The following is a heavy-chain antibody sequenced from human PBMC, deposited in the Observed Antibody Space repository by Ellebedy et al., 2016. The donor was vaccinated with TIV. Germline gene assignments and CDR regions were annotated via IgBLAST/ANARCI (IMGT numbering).Heavy chain of an antibody. D-gene: IGHD3-9*01. V-gene: IGHV3-33*08. J-gene: IGHJ4*02. Sequence: GESLKISCAASGFTFSNYGMHWVRQAPGKGLEWVAVIWYDEFNKYYSDSVKGRFTISRDNSKNTLYLQMDSLRAEDTAVNYCAREQAPYYDILTDSFDYWGQGSLVTVSS. CDR1: GFTFSNYG. CDR2: IWYDEFNK. CDR3: AREQAPYYDILTDSFDY.